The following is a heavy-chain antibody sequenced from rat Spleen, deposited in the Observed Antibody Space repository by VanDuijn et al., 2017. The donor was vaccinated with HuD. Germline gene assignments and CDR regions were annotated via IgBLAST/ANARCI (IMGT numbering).Heavy chain of an antibody. V-gene: IGHV5-25*01. J-gene: IGHJ2*01. CDR1: GFTFSSYY. Sequence: EVQLVESGGGLVQPGRSLKLSCAAPGFTFSSYYMAWVRQAPKKGLEWVASINTGGGNTYYRDSVKGRFTSSKDNAKSILYLQMDSLRSEDTATYYCAREFDYFDYWGQGVMVTVSS. CDR3: AREFDYFDY. CDR2: INTGGGNT.